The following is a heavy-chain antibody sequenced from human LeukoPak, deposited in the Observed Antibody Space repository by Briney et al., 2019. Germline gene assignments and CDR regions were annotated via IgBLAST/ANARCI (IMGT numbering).Heavy chain of an antibody. Sequence: SETLSLTCAVYGGSFSSYYWSWIRQPPGKGLEWIGYIYYSGSTNYNPSLKSRVTISVDTSKNQFSLKLSSVTAADTAVYYCARVSSYYDSSGYYYFDYWGQGTLVTVSS. CDR2: IYYSGST. J-gene: IGHJ4*02. CDR1: GGSFSSYY. V-gene: IGHV4-59*01. D-gene: IGHD3-22*01. CDR3: ARVSSYYDSSGYYYFDY.